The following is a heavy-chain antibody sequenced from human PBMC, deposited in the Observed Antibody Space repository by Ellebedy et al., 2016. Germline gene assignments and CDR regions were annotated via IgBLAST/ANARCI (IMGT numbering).Heavy chain of an antibody. CDR1: GGSISGSTYY. J-gene: IGHJ5*02. CDR2: FYYSGNT. D-gene: IGHD2-2*01. CDR3: ARGGYCSSTSCPGLNWFDP. Sequence: SETLSLXCTVSGGSISGSTYYWSWIRQPPGKGLEWIGSFYYSGNTYYNPSLKSRVTISVDTSKNQFSLKLSSMTAADTAVYYCARGGYCSSTSCPGLNWFDPWGQGTLVTVSS. V-gene: IGHV4-39*07.